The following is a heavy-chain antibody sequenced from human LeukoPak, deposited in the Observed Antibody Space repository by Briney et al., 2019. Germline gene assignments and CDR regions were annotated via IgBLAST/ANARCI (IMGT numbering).Heavy chain of an antibody. J-gene: IGHJ5*02. D-gene: IGHD6-19*01. CDR1: GGSISSGGYY. V-gene: IGHV4-39*01. Sequence: PSETLSLTCTVPGGSISSGGYYWGWIRQPPGKGLEWNGSIYYSGSTYYNPSLKSRVTISVDTSKNQFSLKLTSVTAADAAVYYCARQYSSGWPWFDPWGQGTLVTVSS. CDR3: ARQYSSGWPWFDP. CDR2: IYYSGST.